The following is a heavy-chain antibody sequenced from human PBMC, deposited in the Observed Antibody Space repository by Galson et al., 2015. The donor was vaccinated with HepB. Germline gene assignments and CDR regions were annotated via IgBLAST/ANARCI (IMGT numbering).Heavy chain of an antibody. V-gene: IGHV4-39*01. CDR1: GGSIRSSSYY. D-gene: IGHD6-19*01. CDR3: ARGSSGWYPGGDYFDY. J-gene: IGHJ4*02. CDR2: IYYSGST. Sequence: ETLSLTCTVSGGSIRSSSYYWGWIRQPPGKGLEWIGSIYYSGSTYYNPSLKSRVTISVDTSKNQFSLKLSSVTAADTTVYYCARGSSGWYPGGDYFDYWGQGTLVTVSS.